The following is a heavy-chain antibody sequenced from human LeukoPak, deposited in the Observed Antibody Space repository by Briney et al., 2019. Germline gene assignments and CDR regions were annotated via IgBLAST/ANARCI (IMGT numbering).Heavy chain of an antibody. J-gene: IGHJ6*02. CDR3: ARDSRYSYGSGGMDV. CDR1: GGSVSSGSYY. V-gene: IGHV4-61*01. D-gene: IGHD3-10*01. CDR2: IYYSGST. Sequence: TSETLSLTCTVSGGSVSSGSYYWSWIRQPPGKGLEWIGYIYYSGSTNYNPSLKSRVTISIDTSRSQFSLKLTSVTVADTAVYYCARDSRYSYGSGGMDVWGQGTTVTVSS.